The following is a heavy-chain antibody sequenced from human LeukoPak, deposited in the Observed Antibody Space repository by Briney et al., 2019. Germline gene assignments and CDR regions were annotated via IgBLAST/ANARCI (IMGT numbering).Heavy chain of an antibody. Sequence: GGSLRLSCAASGFTFSNAWMSWVRRAPGKGLEWVSAISGSGGSIYLADSVKGRFTISRDNSKNTLYLQMNSLGAEDTAVYFCATSLKTGFGAFDIWGQGTMVTVSS. D-gene: IGHD3-10*01. V-gene: IGHV3-23*01. J-gene: IGHJ3*02. CDR2: ISGSGGSI. CDR3: ATSLKTGFGAFDI. CDR1: GFTFSNAW.